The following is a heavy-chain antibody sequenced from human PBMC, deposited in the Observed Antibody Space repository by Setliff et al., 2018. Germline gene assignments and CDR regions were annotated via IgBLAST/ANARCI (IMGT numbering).Heavy chain of an antibody. D-gene: IGHD1-26*01. J-gene: IGHJ3*01. Sequence: SETLSLTCTVSGDSISSGDYFWSWIRQPPGKGLEWIAYIYHSGSTYYNPSLKSRVTMSVDTSKNQFSLHLTSVTAADTAVYYCAREVGTSTSSDAPDVWGQGMMVTVSS. CDR2: IYHSGST. V-gene: IGHV4-30-4*08. CDR3: AREVGTSTSSDAPDV. CDR1: GDSISSGDYF.